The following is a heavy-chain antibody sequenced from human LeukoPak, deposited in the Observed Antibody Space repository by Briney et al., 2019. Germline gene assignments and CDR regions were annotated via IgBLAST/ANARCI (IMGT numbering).Heavy chain of an antibody. Sequence: SETLSLTCTVSGGSISSSSYYWGWIRQPPGKGLEWIGSIYYSGYTYYNPSLKSRLTMSVDTSKNQFSLKLSSVTAADTAVYYCARHDYDSSGYRQDYYFDYWGQGTLVTVSS. CDR2: IYYSGYT. D-gene: IGHD3-22*01. J-gene: IGHJ4*02. CDR1: GGSISSSSYY. V-gene: IGHV4-39*01. CDR3: ARHDYDSSGYRQDYYFDY.